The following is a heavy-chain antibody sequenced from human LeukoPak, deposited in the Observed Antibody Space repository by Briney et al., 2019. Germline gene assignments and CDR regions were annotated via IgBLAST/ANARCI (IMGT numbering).Heavy chain of an antibody. CDR3: AKGNRARGVIIRIYYYYYMDV. J-gene: IGHJ6*03. Sequence: GGSLRLSCAASGFTFSSYGMSWVRQAPGKGLEWVSAISGSGGSTYYADSVKGRFTISRDNSKNTLYLQMNSLRAEDTAVYYCAKGNRARGVIIRIYYYYYMDVWGKGTTVTISS. D-gene: IGHD3-10*01. CDR1: GFTFSSYG. CDR2: ISGSGGST. V-gene: IGHV3-23*01.